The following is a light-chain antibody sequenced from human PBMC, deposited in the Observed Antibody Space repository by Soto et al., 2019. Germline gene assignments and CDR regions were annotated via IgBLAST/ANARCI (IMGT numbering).Light chain of an antibody. V-gene: IGKV1-5*03. CDR3: QHYYSYSEA. J-gene: IGKJ1*01. CDR1: QTISSW. Sequence: DIQRTQSPSTLSGSVGDRVTITCRASQTISSWLAWYQQKPGKAPKLLSYKASTLKSGVPSRFSGSGSGTEFTLTISSLQPDDFAPYYGQHYYSYSEAFGQGTKVELK. CDR2: KAS.